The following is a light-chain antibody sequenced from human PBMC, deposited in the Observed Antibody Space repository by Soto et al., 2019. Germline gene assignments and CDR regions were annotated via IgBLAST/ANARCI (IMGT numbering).Light chain of an antibody. CDR1: QSVSSSY. CDR2: GAS. CDR3: QQYGSSPRT. V-gene: IGKV3-20*01. Sequence: EIGFTQSPGTLSLSPGERATLSFMASQSVSSSYLAWYQQKPGQAPRLLIYGASSRATGIPDRFSGSGSGTDFTLTISRLEPEDFAVYYCQQYGSSPRTFGQGTKVDIK. J-gene: IGKJ1*01.